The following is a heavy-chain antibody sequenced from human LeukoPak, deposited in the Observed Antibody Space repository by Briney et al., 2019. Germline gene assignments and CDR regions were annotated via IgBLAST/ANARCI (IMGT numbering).Heavy chain of an antibody. CDR2: IHPSGGGT. CDR3: ARMAMDPAMVTNFFDL. CDR1: VYTFTDYY. V-gene: IGHV1-46*01. Sequence: ASVKVSFKASVYTFTDYYMYWVRQAPGQGPECMGVIHPSGGGTTYAQKFQGRVTLTKDTATSTVYIELSSLRSDDTAVYYCARMAMDPAMVTNFFDLWGQGTLLIVSA. D-gene: IGHD5-18*01. J-gene: IGHJ4*02.